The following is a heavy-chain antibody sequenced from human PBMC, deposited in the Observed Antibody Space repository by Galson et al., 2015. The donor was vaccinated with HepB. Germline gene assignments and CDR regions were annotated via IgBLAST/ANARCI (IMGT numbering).Heavy chain of an antibody. Sequence: SLRLSCAASGFSLSRCGMHWVRQAPGKGLEWLAVFSYDGSEKHYTDSVKGRFTIFRDNSKNTLYLQMDSLRLEDTAIYYCVKEQSSGYYRTADYWGQGTLVTVSS. V-gene: IGHV3-30*18. CDR1: GFSLSRCG. CDR3: VKEQSSGYYRTADY. CDR2: FSYDGSEK. J-gene: IGHJ4*02. D-gene: IGHD6-19*01.